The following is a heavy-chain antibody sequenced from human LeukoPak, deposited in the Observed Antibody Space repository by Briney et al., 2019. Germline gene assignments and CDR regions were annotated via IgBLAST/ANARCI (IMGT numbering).Heavy chain of an antibody. Sequence: GRSLRLSCIASGFTFNTYSMQWVRQTPGKGLEWLAVIPYDGSTKFYTDSVKGRFTISRDNSKNTLYLQMNSLRDEDTAVYYCARDGGKAVAGTFDYWGQGTLVTVSS. J-gene: IGHJ4*02. CDR1: GFTFNTYS. CDR3: ARDGGKAVAGTFDY. V-gene: IGHV3-30-3*01. CDR2: IPYDGSTK. D-gene: IGHD6-19*01.